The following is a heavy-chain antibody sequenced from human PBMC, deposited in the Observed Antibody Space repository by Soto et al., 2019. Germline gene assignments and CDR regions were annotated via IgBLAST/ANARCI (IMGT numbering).Heavy chain of an antibody. Sequence: QVQLQESGPGLAKPSQTLSLICTVSGGSLTTGDYYWTWIRQSPGEGLEWIGYISRSGNIFYNPALKSRFTISLDTSKDQFSLKLNSVTASDTAVYYCARGNDYVYFYDYWGQGTLVTVSS. CDR3: ARGNDYVYFYDY. CDR1: GGSLTTGDYY. D-gene: IGHD4-17*01. V-gene: IGHV4-30-4*01. CDR2: ISRSGNI. J-gene: IGHJ4*02.